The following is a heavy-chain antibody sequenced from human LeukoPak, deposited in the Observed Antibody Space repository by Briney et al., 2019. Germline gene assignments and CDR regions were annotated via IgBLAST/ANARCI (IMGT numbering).Heavy chain of an antibody. CDR2: ISSSGSTI. Sequence: GGSLRLSCAASGFTFSDYYMSWIRQAPGKGLEWVSYISSSGSTIYYADPVKGRFTISRDNAKNSLYLQMNSLRAEDTAVYYCASDTASSGYYYYYYGMDVWGQGTTVTVSS. CDR3: ASDTASSGYYYYYYGMDV. CDR1: GFTFSDYY. V-gene: IGHV3-11*01. J-gene: IGHJ6*02. D-gene: IGHD3-22*01.